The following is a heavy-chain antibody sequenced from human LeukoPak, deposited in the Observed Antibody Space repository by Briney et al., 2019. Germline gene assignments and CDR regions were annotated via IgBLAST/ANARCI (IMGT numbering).Heavy chain of an antibody. CDR2: IYHTGTT. D-gene: IGHD5-24*01. CDR3: ASVSVLELATQPGGSFDY. J-gene: IGHJ4*02. Sequence: PSETLSLTCTVSGGLISRIEYYWSWIRQSPVKGLEWLGHIYHTGTTLYSPHLNNRLTVSVDSSRNQFSLTLNSVTAADTAVYYWASVSVLELATQPGGSFDYWGRGILVTVSS. CDR1: GGLISRIEYY. V-gene: IGHV4-30-4*01.